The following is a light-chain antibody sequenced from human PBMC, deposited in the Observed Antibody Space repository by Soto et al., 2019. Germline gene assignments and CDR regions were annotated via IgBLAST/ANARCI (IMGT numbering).Light chain of an antibody. CDR3: SSFTSTSPRL. J-gene: IGLJ1*01. CDR2: EVT. V-gene: IGLV2-14*01. CDR1: SSDIGSYDY. Sequence: ARTEPGSVSGSPWQSITILSTGTSSDIGSYDYVSWYQQHPGKAPNLIIYEVTDRPSGVSNRFSGSKSGNTASLTISGLQAEDEADYYCSSFTSTSPRLFGSGTKVTDL.